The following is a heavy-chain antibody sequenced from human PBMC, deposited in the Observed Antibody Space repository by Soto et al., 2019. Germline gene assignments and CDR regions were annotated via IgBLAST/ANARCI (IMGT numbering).Heavy chain of an antibody. CDR2: FSYDGSYK. V-gene: IGHV3-33*05. D-gene: IGHD4-17*01. J-gene: IGHJ4*02. CDR3: ARDPRNSSVNTAIDH. Sequence: GGSLRLSCAASGFAFSNSGQTWVRLAPGKGQEWVAGFSYDGSYKYYEFCVKGRFTLSRDNSKNTLYLQMNRRRVEDTTVYYCARDPRNSSVNTAIDHCGQGSQLTVST. CDR1: GFAFSNSG.